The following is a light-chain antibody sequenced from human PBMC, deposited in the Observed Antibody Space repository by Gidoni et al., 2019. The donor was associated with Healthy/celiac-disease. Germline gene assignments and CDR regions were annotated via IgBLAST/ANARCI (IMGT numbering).Light chain of an antibody. CDR3: QQYDNLPRGT. CDR1: QDISNY. J-gene: IGKJ2*02. V-gene: IGKV1-33*01. CDR2: DAS. Sequence: DIQMTQSPSSLSASVGDRVTITCQASQDISNYLNWYQQKPGKAPKLLIYDASNLETGVPSRFSGSGSGTDFTFTIRSLQPEDIATYYCQQYDNLPRGTFXQXTKLEIK.